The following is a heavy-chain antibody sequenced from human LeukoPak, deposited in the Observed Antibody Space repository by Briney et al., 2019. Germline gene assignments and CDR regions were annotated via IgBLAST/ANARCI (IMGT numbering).Heavy chain of an antibody. CDR1: GGSMSTSGYY. J-gene: IGHJ5*02. Sequence: SETLSLTCTVSGGSMSTSGYYWGWIRQPPGKGLEWIGEIYYSGSTKYNSSLKSRVTMSVDTSNNQFSLSLSSVTAADPAVYYCARSSENFFGPWGQGTLVSVSS. V-gene: IGHV4-39*07. CDR2: IYYSGST. D-gene: IGHD1-26*01. CDR3: ARSSENFFGP.